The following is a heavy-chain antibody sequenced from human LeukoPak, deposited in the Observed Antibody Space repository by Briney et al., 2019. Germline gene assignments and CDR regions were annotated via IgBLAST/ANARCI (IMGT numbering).Heavy chain of an antibody. CDR2: IRQDGSEK. CDR1: GFTLGSYW. D-gene: IGHD2/OR15-2a*01. Sequence: GGSLRLSCAGSGFTLGSYWMSWVRQAPGKGLEWVADIRQDGSEKYYADSVKGRLTISRDNAKNSLYLQMNSLRAEDTGIYYCARAGYYGDDAFDLWGQGTMVTVSS. J-gene: IGHJ3*01. V-gene: IGHV3-7*01. CDR3: ARAGYYGDDAFDL.